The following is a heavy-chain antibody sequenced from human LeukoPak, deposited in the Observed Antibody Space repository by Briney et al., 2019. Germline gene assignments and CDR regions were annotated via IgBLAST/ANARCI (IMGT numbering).Heavy chain of an antibody. V-gene: IGHV3-53*01. CDR2: LYTSGTT. D-gene: IGHD2-8*01. Sequence: GGSLRLSCAASGFSVGSKYMSWVRQAPGKGLEWVSVLYTSGTTYYANSVKGRFTISSDDSKNTLYLQMNSLRDEDTAVYFCARDLNGVRTFDIWGQGTMVTVSS. CDR1: GFSVGSKY. J-gene: IGHJ3*02. CDR3: ARDLNGVRTFDI.